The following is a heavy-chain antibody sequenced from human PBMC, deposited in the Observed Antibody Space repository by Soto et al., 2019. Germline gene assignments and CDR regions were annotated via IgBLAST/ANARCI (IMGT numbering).Heavy chain of an antibody. Sequence: GGSLRLSCSASGFTFSRSDLDWVRQAPGKGLEWVGRVRSKIHNYATSFADSVRGRFTISRNDSDNTVSLEMSGLKSEDTALYYCSRHEEGRRMVFYGMDVWGQGTTVTVSS. D-gene: IGHD2-8*01. CDR2: VRSKIHNYAT. CDR1: GFTFSRSD. J-gene: IGHJ6*02. V-gene: IGHV3-73*01. CDR3: SRHEEGRRMVFYGMDV.